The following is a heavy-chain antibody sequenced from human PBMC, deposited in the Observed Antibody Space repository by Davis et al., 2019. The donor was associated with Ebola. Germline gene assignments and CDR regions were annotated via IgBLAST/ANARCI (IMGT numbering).Heavy chain of an antibody. CDR1: GASIRSLY. D-gene: IGHD7-27*01. J-gene: IGHJ4*02. CDR3: ARDNFALGMGIFDH. Sequence: SETLSLTCTVSGASIRSLYWSWIRQSPGKGLEWIGYIHYTGNNKYNPSLKNRVTMSLDTSKSQFSLKLNSLTAADTAVYYCARDNFALGMGIFDHWGQGTPVTVSP. V-gene: IGHV4-59*11. CDR2: IHYTGNN.